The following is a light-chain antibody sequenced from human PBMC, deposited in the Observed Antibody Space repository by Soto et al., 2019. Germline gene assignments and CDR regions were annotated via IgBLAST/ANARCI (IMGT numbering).Light chain of an antibody. CDR2: DAS. J-gene: IGKJ4*01. CDR1: QSVGTF. V-gene: IGKV3-11*01. CDR3: QQRTNWPSII. Sequence: EIVLTQSPATLSLSPGERATLSCRASQSVGTFLVWYQQKPGQAPRLLIHDASIRATGIPARFRGSGSGTDFTLTISSLEPEDFGVYYCQQRTNWPSIIFGGRNKVEMK.